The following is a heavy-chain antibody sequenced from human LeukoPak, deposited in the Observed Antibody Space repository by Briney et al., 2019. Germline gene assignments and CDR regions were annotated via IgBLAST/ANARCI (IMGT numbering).Heavy chain of an antibody. V-gene: IGHV3-23*01. CDR2: ISGSGGST. CDR1: GFTFSNYG. J-gene: IGHJ5*02. Sequence: PGGSLRLSCAASGFTFSNYGMSWVRQAPGKGLEWVSGISGSGGSTYYADSVKGRFTISRDNSKNTLYLQMNSLRAEDTAVYYCARPRVGATGWFDPWGQGTLVTVSS. CDR3: ARPRVGATGWFDP. D-gene: IGHD1-26*01.